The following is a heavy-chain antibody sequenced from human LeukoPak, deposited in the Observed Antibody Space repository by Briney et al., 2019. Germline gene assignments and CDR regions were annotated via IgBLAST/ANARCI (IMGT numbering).Heavy chain of an antibody. CDR3: ARGTNTRSFDY. CDR1: GFTFDDYA. V-gene: IGHV3-9*01. D-gene: IGHD2-8*01. J-gene: IGHJ4*02. Sequence: GGSLRLSCAASGFTFDDYAMHWVRQAPGKGLEWVSGISWNSGSIGYADSVKGRFTISRDNAKNSLYLQMNSLRAEDTAVYYCARGTNTRSFDYWGQGTLVTVSS. CDR2: ISWNSGSI.